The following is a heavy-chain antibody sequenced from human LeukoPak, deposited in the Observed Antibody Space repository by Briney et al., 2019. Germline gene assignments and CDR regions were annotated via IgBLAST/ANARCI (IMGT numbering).Heavy chain of an antibody. J-gene: IGHJ3*02. Sequence: PGGSLRLSCAASGFTFSSYSMNWVRQAPGKGLEWVSSISSSSSYIYYADSVKGRFTISRDNAKNSLYLQMNSLRAEDTALYYCARGSLGRQLDAFDIWGQGTMVTVSS. V-gene: IGHV3-21*04. CDR1: GFTFSSYS. CDR3: ARGSLGRQLDAFDI. D-gene: IGHD3-16*01. CDR2: ISSSSSYI.